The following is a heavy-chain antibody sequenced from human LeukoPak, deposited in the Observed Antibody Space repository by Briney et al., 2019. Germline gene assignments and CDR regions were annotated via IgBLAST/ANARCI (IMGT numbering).Heavy chain of an antibody. J-gene: IGHJ4*02. V-gene: IGHV1-8*02. CDR3: ARGVPTYYYDSSGPTDY. CDR1: GYTFTGYY. CDR2: MNPNSGNT. Sequence: ASVKVSCKASGYTFTGYYMHWVRQATGQGLEWMGWMNPNSGNTGYAQKFQGRVTMTRNTSISTAYMELSSLRSEDTAVYYCARGVPTYYYDSSGPTDYWGQGTLVTVSS. D-gene: IGHD3-22*01.